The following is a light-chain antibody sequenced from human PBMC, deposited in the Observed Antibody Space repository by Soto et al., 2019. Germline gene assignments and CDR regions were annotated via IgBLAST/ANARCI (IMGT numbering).Light chain of an antibody. CDR2: KAS. Sequence: DIQMTQSPSTLSASVGDRFTITCLASQSISSSLAWYQQKPGKAPKLLIYKASSLESGVPSRFSGSGSGTEFTLTISSLQPDDFATYYCQQYNSYSWTFGQGTKVDIK. V-gene: IGKV1-5*03. J-gene: IGKJ1*01. CDR1: QSISSS. CDR3: QQYNSYSWT.